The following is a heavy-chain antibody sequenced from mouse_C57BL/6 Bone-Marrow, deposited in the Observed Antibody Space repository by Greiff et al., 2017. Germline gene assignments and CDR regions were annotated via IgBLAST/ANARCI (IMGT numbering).Heavy chain of an antibody. CDR3: ARDGQEISDY. D-gene: IGHD3-3*01. V-gene: IGHV1-19*01. Sequence: VHVKQSGPVLVKPGASVKMSCKASGYTFTDYYMNWVKQSHGKSLEWIGVINPYNGGTSYNQKFKGKATLTVDKSSSTAYMELNSLTSEDSAVYYCARDGQEISDYWGQGTTLTVSS. CDR1: GYTFTDYY. J-gene: IGHJ2*01. CDR2: INPYNGGT.